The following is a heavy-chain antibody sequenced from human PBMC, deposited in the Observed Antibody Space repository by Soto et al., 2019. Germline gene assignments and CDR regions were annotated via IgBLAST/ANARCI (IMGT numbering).Heavy chain of an antibody. CDR3: ARGRGSWAYYYYYGMDV. Sequence: ASVKVSCKASGYTFTSYDMNWVRQATGQGLEGMGWMNPNSGNTGYAQKFQGRVTMTRNTSISTAYMELSSLRSEDTAVYYCARGRGSWAYYYYYGMDVWGQGTTVTVSS. CDR2: MNPNSGNT. CDR1: GYTFTSYD. D-gene: IGHD6-13*01. J-gene: IGHJ6*02. V-gene: IGHV1-8*01.